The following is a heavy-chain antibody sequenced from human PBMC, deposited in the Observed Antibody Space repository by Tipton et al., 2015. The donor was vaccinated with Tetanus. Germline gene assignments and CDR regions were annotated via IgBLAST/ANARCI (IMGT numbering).Heavy chain of an antibody. D-gene: IGHD6-25*01. CDR2: IYHTGTT. CDR1: VGAIIDSY. Sequence: GLVKPSETLSLNCTVSVGAIIDSYWGWIRQSPGKGLEWIGYIYHTGTTYYNPSFKSRVSISVDTSMSQFSLELNSVTAADTAVYYCARDSRLFYAMDVWGQGATVAVSS. V-gene: IGHV4-59*12. J-gene: IGHJ6*02. CDR3: ARDSRLFYAMDV.